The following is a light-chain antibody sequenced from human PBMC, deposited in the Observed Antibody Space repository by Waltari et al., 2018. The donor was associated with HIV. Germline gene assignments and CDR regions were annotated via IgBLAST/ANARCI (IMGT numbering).Light chain of an antibody. CDR1: QSLGNTF. CDR3: HQYESTTFT. V-gene: IGKV3-20*01. J-gene: IGKJ3*01. CDR2: GAS. Sequence: EVVLTQSPGTLSLSLGERATLSCRASQSLGNTFLAWYQPKPGQGPRLLIYGASRRATGTPDRFSGSGSGTDFTLTISGLEPEDFAVYYCHQYESTTFTFGPGTKVVVK.